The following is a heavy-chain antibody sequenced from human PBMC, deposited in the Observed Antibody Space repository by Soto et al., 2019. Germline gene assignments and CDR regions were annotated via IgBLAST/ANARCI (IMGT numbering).Heavy chain of an antibody. CDR3: ARHSYYSNPLRFDP. V-gene: IGHV4-59*08. D-gene: IGHD4-4*01. Sequence: SETLSLTCTVSGGSISSYYWSWIRQPPGKGPEWIGNIHYSGSTSYNPSLKSRVTISVDTSKNQFSLRLSSVTAAETAVYYCARHSYYSNPLRFDPWGQGTLVTVSS. J-gene: IGHJ5*02. CDR2: IHYSGST. CDR1: GGSISSYY.